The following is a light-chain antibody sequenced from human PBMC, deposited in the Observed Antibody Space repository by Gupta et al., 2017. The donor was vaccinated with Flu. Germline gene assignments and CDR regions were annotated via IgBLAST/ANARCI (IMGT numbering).Light chain of an antibody. Sequence: PSCMPAAVGDRVTITFLASQSINTYLNWYQQKPGKAPELLISAASSGKRGVPLRFSGSGSGTDFTLNISGLQPEDFSSYYCQHSVNSPYAFGQGTNMDI. CDR2: AAS. CDR3: QHSVNSPYA. CDR1: QSINTY. V-gene: IGKV1-39*01. J-gene: IGKJ2*01.